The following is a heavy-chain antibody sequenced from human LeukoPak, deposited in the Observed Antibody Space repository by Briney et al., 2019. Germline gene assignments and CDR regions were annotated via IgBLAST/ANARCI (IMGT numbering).Heavy chain of an antibody. CDR1: GFTFSSNY. CDR2: IYSGGST. V-gene: IGHV3-66*01. CDR3: ASDVYYDYVWGSYRYPSPLGY. D-gene: IGHD3-16*02. J-gene: IGHJ4*02. Sequence: GGSLRLSCAASGFTFSSNYMSWVRQAPGKGLEWVSVIYSGGSTYYADSVKGRFTISRDNSKNTLYLQMNGLRAEDTAVYYCASDVYYDYVWGSYRYPSPLGYWGQGTLVTVSS.